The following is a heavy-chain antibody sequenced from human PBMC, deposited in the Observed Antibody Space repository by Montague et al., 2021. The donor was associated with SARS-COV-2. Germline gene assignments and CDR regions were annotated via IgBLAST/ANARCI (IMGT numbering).Heavy chain of an antibody. V-gene: IGHV3-23*03. J-gene: IGHJ6*02. CDR2: IYSGGSST. Sequence: SLRLSCAASGFTFSSYAMSWVRQAPGKGLEWVSVIYSGGSSTYYADSVKGRFTISRDNSKNTLYLQMNSLRAGDTAVYYCAKDLSGYDFWSGPTTHYYYYGMDVWGQGTTVTVSS. CDR3: AKDLSGYDFWSGPTTHYYYYGMDV. CDR1: GFTFSSYA. D-gene: IGHD3-3*01.